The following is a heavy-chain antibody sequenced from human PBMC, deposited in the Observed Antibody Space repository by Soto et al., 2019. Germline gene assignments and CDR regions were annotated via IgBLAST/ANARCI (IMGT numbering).Heavy chain of an antibody. J-gene: IGHJ4*02. D-gene: IGHD3-22*01. CDR2: IYYSRST. CDR3: ASLMYYYDSSGYSVTERYFDY. V-gene: IGHV4-59*01. Sequence: WEILSPTCTVAGGSISSYCSCWIRPPPGKGLKWIGYIYYSRSTNYNPSLKSRVTISLDTSKNQFSLKLSSVTAADTAVYYCASLMYYYDSSGYSVTERYFDYWGQGTLVTV. CDR1: GGSISSYC.